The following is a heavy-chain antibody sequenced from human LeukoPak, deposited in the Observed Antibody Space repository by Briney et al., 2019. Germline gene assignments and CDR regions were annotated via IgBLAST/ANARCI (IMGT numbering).Heavy chain of an antibody. CDR1: GGSISSYY. Sequence: PSETLSLTCTVSGGSISSYYWSWIRQPPGKGLEWIGYIYYSGSTNYNPSLKSRVTISVDTSKNQFSLKLSSVTAADTAVYYCAGYCGGGHPTGGQETLVTVSS. J-gene: IGHJ4*02. CDR3: AGYCGGGHPT. CDR2: IYYSGST. V-gene: IGHV4-59*08. D-gene: IGHD2-21*01.